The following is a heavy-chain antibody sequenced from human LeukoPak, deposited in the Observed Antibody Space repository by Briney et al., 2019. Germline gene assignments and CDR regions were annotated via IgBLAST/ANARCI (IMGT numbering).Heavy chain of an antibody. J-gene: IGHJ4*02. CDR3: ARDRVGATGRDYFDY. V-gene: IGHV1-69*13. CDR1: GGTFSSYA. Sequence: ASVKVSCKASGGTFSSYAISWVRQAPGQGLEWMGGIIPIFGTANYAQKFQGRVTITADESTGTAYMELSSLRSEDTAVYYCARDRVGATGRDYFDYWGQGTLVTVSS. D-gene: IGHD1-26*01. CDR2: IIPIFGTA.